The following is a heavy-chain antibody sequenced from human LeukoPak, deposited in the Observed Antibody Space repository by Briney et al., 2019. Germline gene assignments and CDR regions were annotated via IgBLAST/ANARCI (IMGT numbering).Heavy chain of an antibody. V-gene: IGHV3-21*01. CDR2: ITGSGPYM. Sequence: GGSLRLSCAASGFTFSSSGMHWVRLSPGKGLEGVSSITGSGPYMLYADSVKGRFTISRDNAKNSLYLQMNSLRAEDTAVYYCARENFQGDLDYYYYMDVWGKGTTVTVSS. D-gene: IGHD1-26*01. CDR1: GFTFSSSG. CDR3: ARENFQGDLDYYYYMDV. J-gene: IGHJ6*03.